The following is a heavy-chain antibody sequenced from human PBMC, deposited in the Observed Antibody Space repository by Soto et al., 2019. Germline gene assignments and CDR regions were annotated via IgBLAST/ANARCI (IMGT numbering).Heavy chain of an antibody. CDR3: AKATHCSGGSCYSLDY. Sequence: EVQLVESGGGLVQPGRSLRLSCAASGFTFDDYAMHWVRQAPGKGLEWVSGISWNSGSIGYADSVKGRFTISRDNAKNSLYRQMSSLRAEDTALYYCAKATHCSGGSCYSLDYWGQGTLVTVS. CDR1: GFTFDDYA. J-gene: IGHJ4*02. V-gene: IGHV3-9*01. D-gene: IGHD2-15*01. CDR2: ISWNSGSI.